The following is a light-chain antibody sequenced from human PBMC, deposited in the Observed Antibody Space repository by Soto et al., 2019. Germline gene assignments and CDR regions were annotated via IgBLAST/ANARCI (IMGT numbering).Light chain of an antibody. CDR1: SSDVGSYNL. J-gene: IGLJ2*01. CDR2: EGS. CDR3: CSYAGSSTYVV. Sequence: QSALTQPASVSGSPGQSITISCTGTSSDVGSYNLVSWYQHHPGKAPKLTIYEGSERPSGVSNRFSGSKSGNTASLTISGLQAEDEADYYCCSYAGSSTYVVFGGGTEVTVL. V-gene: IGLV2-23*01.